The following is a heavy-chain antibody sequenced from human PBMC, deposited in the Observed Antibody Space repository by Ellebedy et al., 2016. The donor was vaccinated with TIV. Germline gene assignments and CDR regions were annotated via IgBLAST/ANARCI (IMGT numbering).Heavy chain of an antibody. J-gene: IGHJ4*02. Sequence: SETLSLXXTVSNASISTIGYSWNWIRQIPGKGLEWIGYIYFSGSTYYNPSLKSRLTISVDTSKNHFSLKLTSVNAADTALYYCARGVTIFGVEKSYVDYWGQGALVTVSS. CDR1: NASISTIGYS. D-gene: IGHD3-3*01. V-gene: IGHV4-31*03. CDR2: IYFSGST. CDR3: ARGVTIFGVEKSYVDY.